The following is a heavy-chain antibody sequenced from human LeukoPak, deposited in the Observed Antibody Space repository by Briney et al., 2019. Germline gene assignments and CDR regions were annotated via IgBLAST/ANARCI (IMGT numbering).Heavy chain of an antibody. Sequence: GALRLSFSASGFTFNSYGMHWGRHAPGQGLEWVAVIWYDGSNKYYADSVKGRFTISRDNSKNTLYLQMNSLRAEDTAVYYCAKDRGSGSYSLDYWGQGTPVTVSS. V-gene: IGHV3-33*06. J-gene: IGHJ4*02. D-gene: IGHD3-10*01. CDR1: GFTFNSYG. CDR3: AKDRGSGSYSLDY. CDR2: IWYDGSNK.